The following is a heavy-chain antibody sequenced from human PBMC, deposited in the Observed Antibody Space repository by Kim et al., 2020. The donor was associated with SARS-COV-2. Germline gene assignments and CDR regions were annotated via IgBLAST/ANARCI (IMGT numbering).Heavy chain of an antibody. CDR3: ARGCITGTTMYYYYYGMDV. D-gene: IGHD1-20*01. CDR2: INHSGST. CDR1: GGSFSGYY. V-gene: IGHV4-34*01. J-gene: IGHJ6*01. Sequence: SETLSLTCAVYGGSFSGYYWSWIRQPPGKGLEWIGEINHSGSTNYNPSLKSRVTISVDTSKNQFSLKLSSVTAADTAVYYCARGCITGTTMYYYYYGMDV.